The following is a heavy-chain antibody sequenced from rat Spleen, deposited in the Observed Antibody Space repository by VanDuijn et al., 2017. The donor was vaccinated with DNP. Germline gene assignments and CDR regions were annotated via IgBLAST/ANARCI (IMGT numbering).Heavy chain of an antibody. CDR2: INYSGST. Sequence: EVRLQESGPGLVQPSQSLSLTCSVTGYSITSHYWAWIRKFPGNKMEWIGYINYSGSTGYNPSLKSRISITRDTSKNQFFLQLNSVTTEDTATYYCARGVSSYYGYNSYWYFDFWGPGTMVTVSS. V-gene: IGHV3-1*01. CDR1: GYSITSHY. D-gene: IGHD1-9*01. J-gene: IGHJ1*01. CDR3: ARGVSSYYGYNSYWYFDF.